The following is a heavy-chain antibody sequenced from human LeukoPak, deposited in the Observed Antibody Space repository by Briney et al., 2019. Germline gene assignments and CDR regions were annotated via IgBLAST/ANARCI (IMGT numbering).Heavy chain of an antibody. D-gene: IGHD2-2*01. J-gene: IGHJ2*01. CDR1: GGTFSSYA. CDR3: ARGPFGYCSSTSCYGEGYWYFDL. Sequence: SVKVSCKASGGTFSSYAISWVRQAPGQGLEWMGRIIPILGIANYAQKFQGRVTITADKSTSTAYMELSSLRSEDTAVYYCARGPFGYCSSTSCYGEGYWYFDLWGRGTLVTVSS. CDR2: IIPILGIA. V-gene: IGHV1-69*04.